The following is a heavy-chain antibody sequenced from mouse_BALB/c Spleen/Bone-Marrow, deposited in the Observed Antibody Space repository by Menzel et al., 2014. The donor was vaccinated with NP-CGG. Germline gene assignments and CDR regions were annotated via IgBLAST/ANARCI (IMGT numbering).Heavy chain of an antibody. CDR2: IWGGGST. Sequence: QVQLNESGPGLVAPSQSLSITCTVSGFSLSRYSLHWVRQPPGKGLEWLGMIWGGGSTDYNLALKSRLSISKDNSKSQVFLKMNSLQTDDTAMYYCARNPPYGNYEDYYAMDYWGQGTSVTVSS. D-gene: IGHD2-1*01. CDR1: GFSLSRYS. J-gene: IGHJ4*01. CDR3: ARNPPYGNYEDYYAMDY. V-gene: IGHV2-6-4*01.